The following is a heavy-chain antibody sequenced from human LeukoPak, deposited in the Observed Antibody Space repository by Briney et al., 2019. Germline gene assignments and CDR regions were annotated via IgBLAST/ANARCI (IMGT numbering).Heavy chain of an antibody. CDR1: GFTFSSYE. CDR2: ISSSGSTI. Sequence: GGSLRLSCAASGFTFSSYEMNWVRQAPGKGLEWVSYISSSGSTIYYADSVKGRFTISRDNAKNSLYLQMNSLRAEDTAVYYCARDDEVMGIYYFDYWGQGTLVTVSS. V-gene: IGHV3-48*03. J-gene: IGHJ4*02. D-gene: IGHD2-21*01. CDR3: ARDDEVMGIYYFDY.